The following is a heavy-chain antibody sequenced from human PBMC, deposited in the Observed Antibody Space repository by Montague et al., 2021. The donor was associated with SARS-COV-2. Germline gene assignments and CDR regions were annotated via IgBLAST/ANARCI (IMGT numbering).Heavy chain of an antibody. CDR3: VRQPHYDGLNGPPDF. CDR1: GVSFTDYY. Sequence: SETLSLTCTVSGVSFTDYYWSWIRQPPGKGLEWVGDVFYNKGTNFNPSLKSRVAISVDTSKNQFSLRLTSVTAADTAFYYCVRQPHYDGLNGPPDFWAQGTLVTVSS. V-gene: IGHV4-59*08. J-gene: IGHJ4*02. D-gene: IGHD3-9*01. CDR2: VFYNKGT.